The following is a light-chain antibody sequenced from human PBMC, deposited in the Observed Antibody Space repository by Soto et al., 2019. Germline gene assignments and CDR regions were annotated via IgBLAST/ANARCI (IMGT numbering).Light chain of an antibody. Sequence: EVVLTQSPATLSLSPGETATLSCRATQTVSSYLAWYQQKPGQAPRLLIYDASNRATGIPARFSGSGFGREFTLTISSLEAEDFAVYHCQQRSNSITFGQGTRLEIK. CDR1: QTVSSY. J-gene: IGKJ5*01. CDR2: DAS. CDR3: QQRSNSIT. V-gene: IGKV3-11*02.